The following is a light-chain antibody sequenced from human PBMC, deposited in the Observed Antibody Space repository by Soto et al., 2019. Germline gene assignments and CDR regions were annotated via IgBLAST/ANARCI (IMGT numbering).Light chain of an antibody. J-gene: IGLJ2*01. CDR3: AAWDDTLNGLV. V-gene: IGLV1-47*01. CDR2: RAS. Sequence: QLVLTQPPSASGTPGQRVTISCSGSSSNIGSNYVYWYQQVPGTAPRLLMYRASQRPSGVPDRFSGSKSGTSASLAISGLRSEDEADYYCAAWDDTLNGLVFGGGTKLTVL. CDR1: SSNIGSNY.